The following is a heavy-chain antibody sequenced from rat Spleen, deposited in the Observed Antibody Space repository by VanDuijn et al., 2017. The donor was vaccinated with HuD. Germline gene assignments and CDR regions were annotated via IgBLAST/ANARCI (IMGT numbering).Heavy chain of an antibody. CDR3: AGAGYLRDWYFDF. D-gene: IGHD2-2*01. CDR2: ISSGGSGI. V-gene: IGHV5-27*01. J-gene: IGHJ1*01. CDR1: GFTFSSFP. Sequence: EVQLVESGGGLVQPGRSLQLSCAASGFTFSSFPMAWVRQAPKKGLEWVAYISSGGSGIYYPDSVKGRFTISRDNAKRTVFLQMDSLRSDDTATYYGAGAGYLRDWYFDFWGPGTMVTVSP.